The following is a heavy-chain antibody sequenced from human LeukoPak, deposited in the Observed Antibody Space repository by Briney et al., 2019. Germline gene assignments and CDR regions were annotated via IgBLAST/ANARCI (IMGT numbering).Heavy chain of an antibody. Sequence: GGSLRLSCAASGFIFRNFWMHWVRQAPGKGLEWVSHITNDGSTTGYADSVKGRFTISRDNAKNTLFLQMYSLRVEDSAVYYCAKDFGSGSYYPPYYFDYWGQGTLVTVSS. CDR1: GFIFRNFW. V-gene: IGHV3-74*01. CDR2: ITNDGSTT. CDR3: AKDFGSGSYYPPYYFDY. J-gene: IGHJ4*02. D-gene: IGHD1-26*01.